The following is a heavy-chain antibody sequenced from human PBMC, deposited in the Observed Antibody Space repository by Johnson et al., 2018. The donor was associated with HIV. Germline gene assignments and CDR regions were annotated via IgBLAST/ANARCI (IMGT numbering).Heavy chain of an antibody. CDR3: LSARYGASGAFDM. CDR1: GFSVSDNY. D-gene: IGHD3-10*01. Sequence: VQLVESGGGLVQPGGSLRLSCAASGFSVSDNYVSWVRQAPGNGLEWVSVIYATNNTYYGDSVKGRFILSRDNSKNTLYLQMNSLRVDDTALYYCLSARYGASGAFDMWGHGTRVTVSS. J-gene: IGHJ3*02. CDR2: IYATNNT. V-gene: IGHV3-66*01.